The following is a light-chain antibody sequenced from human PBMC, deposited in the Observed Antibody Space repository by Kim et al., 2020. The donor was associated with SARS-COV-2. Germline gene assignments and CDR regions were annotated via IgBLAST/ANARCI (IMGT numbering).Light chain of an antibody. CDR2: LGS. J-gene: IGKJ4*01. Sequence: DIVMTQSPLSLPVSPGEPASISCRSNQSLLYSTGYNFLDWYLQKPGQSPQLLIYLGSNRASGVPDRFSGSGSGTDFTLKISRVQAEDVGVYYCMQALQTPLTFGGGTKVEI. CDR1: QSLLYSTGYNF. CDR3: MQALQTPLT. V-gene: IGKV2-28*01.